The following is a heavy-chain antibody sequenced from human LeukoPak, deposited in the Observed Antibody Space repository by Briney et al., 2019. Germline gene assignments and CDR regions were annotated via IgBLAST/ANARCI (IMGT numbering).Heavy chain of an antibody. CDR2: ISSSSSYI. V-gene: IGHV3-21*01. J-gene: IGHJ6*03. Sequence: PGGSLRLSCAASGFTFSSYSMNWVRQAPGKGLEWVSSISSSSSYIYYADSVKGRFTISRDNAKNSLYLQMNSLRAEDTAVYYCARDGSWGSGWSDYYMDVWGKGTTVTVSS. CDR3: ARDGSWGSGWSDYYMDV. D-gene: IGHD6-19*01. CDR1: GFTFSSYS.